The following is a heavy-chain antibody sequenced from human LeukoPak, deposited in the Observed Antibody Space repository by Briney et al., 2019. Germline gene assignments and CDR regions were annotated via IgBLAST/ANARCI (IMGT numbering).Heavy chain of an antibody. J-gene: IGHJ4*02. D-gene: IGHD2-2*01. Sequence: GGSLRLSCATSGFTFNNYNMNWVRQAPGRALEWVSSITSSGTYIFYADSVKGRFTISRDNAKNSLYLQMNSLRAEDTAVYYCARDRVPDYWGQGTLVTVSS. V-gene: IGHV3-21*01. CDR3: ARDRVPDY. CDR1: GFTFNNYN. CDR2: ITSSGTYI.